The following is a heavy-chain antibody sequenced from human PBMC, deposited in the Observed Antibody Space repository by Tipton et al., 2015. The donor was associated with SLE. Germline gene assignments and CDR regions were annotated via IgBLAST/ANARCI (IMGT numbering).Heavy chain of an antibody. J-gene: IGHJ5*02. CDR1: GGSFSDYY. V-gene: IGHV4-34*12. CDR2: ILSSGRA. Sequence: TLSLTCVVYGGSFSDYYWSWIRQPPGKGLEWIGEILSSGRANHNPSLKSRVAISVDTSKNQFSLKLRSVTAADTAVYYCARGRNSSTSGNWFDPWGQGTLVTVSS. D-gene: IGHD2-2*01. CDR3: ARGRNSSTSGNWFDP.